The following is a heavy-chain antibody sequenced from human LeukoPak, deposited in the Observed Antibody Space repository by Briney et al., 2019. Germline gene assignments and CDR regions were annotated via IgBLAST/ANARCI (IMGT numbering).Heavy chain of an antibody. CDR1: GGTFSSYT. V-gene: IGHV1-69*04. CDR3: ARDGGYYGSGRDPQGWFDP. Sequence: SVKVSCKASGGTFSSYTISWVRQAPGQGLEWMGRIIPILGIANYAQKFQGRVTITADKSTSTAYMELSSLRSEDTAVYYCARDGGYYGSGRDPQGWFDPWGQGTLVTVPS. J-gene: IGHJ5*02. CDR2: IIPILGIA. D-gene: IGHD3-10*01.